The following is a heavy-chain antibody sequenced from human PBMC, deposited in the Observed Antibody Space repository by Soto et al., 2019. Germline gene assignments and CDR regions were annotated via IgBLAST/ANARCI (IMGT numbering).Heavy chain of an antibody. CDR2: IYKSATT. CDR3: ARGRYCLTGRCFPNWFDS. J-gene: IGHJ5*01. Sequence: QVQLLESGPGLVKPSQTLSLTCSVSGDSISNLDYFWAWIRQPPGQALEYIGYIYKSATTYYNPSFESRVAISVDTSKGQFSLNVTSVTAADTAVYFCARGRYCLTGRCFPNWFDSWGQGALVTVSS. V-gene: IGHV4-30-4*01. D-gene: IGHD7-27*01. CDR1: GDSISNLDYF.